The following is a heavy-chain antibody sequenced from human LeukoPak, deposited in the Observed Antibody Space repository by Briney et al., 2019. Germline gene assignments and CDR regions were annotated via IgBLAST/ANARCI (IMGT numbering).Heavy chain of an antibody. D-gene: IGHD6-19*01. CDR3: AGDRRGGIGVAPAEFFHH. J-gene: IGHJ1*01. CDR2: IKQDGSEK. Sequence: GGSLRLSCAASGFTFSSYWMSWVRQAPGKGLEWVANIKQDGSEKYYVDSVKGRFTISRDNAKNSLYLQMNSLRAEDTAVYYCAGDRRGGIGVAPAEFFHHWGQGTLVTVSS. CDR1: GFTFSSYW. V-gene: IGHV3-7*03.